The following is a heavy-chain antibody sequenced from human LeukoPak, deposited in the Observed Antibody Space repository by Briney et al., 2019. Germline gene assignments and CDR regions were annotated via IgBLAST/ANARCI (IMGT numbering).Heavy chain of an antibody. J-gene: IGHJ4*02. CDR3: ARDRLHYGEYEKTFDY. V-gene: IGHV3-21*01. D-gene: IGHD4-17*01. CDR2: ISSSGSYI. Sequence: GGSLRLSCAASRFTFSSYSMNWVRQAPGKGLEWVSSISSSGSYIYYADSVKGRFTISRDNGKNSLYLQMNSLRAEDTAVYYCARDRLHYGEYEKTFDYWGQGTLVTVSS. CDR1: RFTFSSYS.